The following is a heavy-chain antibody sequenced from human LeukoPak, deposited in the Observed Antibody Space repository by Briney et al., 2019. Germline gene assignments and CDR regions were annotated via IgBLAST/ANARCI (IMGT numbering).Heavy chain of an antibody. Sequence: GGSLRLSCAASGFTFSSYAMSWVRQAPGKGLEWVSAISGSGGGTYYADSVKGRFTISRDNSKNTLYLQMNSLRAEDTAVYYCAKDLAITMVRGVIIYFDYWGQGTLVTVSS. CDR2: ISGSGGGT. D-gene: IGHD3-10*01. J-gene: IGHJ4*02. CDR1: GFTFSSYA. CDR3: AKDLAITMVRGVIIYFDY. V-gene: IGHV3-23*01.